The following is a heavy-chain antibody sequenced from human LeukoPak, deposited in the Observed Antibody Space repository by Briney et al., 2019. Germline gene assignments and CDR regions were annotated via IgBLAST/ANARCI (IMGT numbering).Heavy chain of an antibody. V-gene: IGHV1-18*01. CDR2: ISAYNGNT. CDR3: ARGSPPRRNYDSRGYYSYYFDY. Sequence: ASVKVSCKASGGTFSSYAISWVRQAPGQGLEWMGWISAYNGNTHYAQKLQGRVTMTTDTSTRTVYMELRSLRSDDTAVYYCARGSPPRRNYDSRGYYSYYFDYWGQGTLVTVSS. D-gene: IGHD3-22*01. CDR1: GGTFSSYA. J-gene: IGHJ4*02.